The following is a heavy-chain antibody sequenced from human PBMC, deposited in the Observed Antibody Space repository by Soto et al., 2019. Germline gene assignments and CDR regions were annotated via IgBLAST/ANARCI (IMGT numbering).Heavy chain of an antibody. CDR2: IYNSGIT. D-gene: IGHD3-3*01. V-gene: IGHV4-30-4*01. CDR1: GGSISSGDYS. CDR3: ARGVTVFGLVSRFWFDP. J-gene: IGHJ5*02. Sequence: SETLSLTCTVSGGSISSGDYSWSWVRQSPGKGLEWIGHIYNSGITYYNPSLKSRVVISIYTSSNQFSLRLNSLTAADRAVYFCARGVTVFGLVSRFWFDPWGQGTVVTVSS.